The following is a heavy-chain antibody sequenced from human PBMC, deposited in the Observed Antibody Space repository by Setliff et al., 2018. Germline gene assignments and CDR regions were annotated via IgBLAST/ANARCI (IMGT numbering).Heavy chain of an antibody. V-gene: IGHV3-23*01. Sequence: PGGSLRLSCAGSGFTFSSYAMSWVRQAPGKGLEWVSTISDSGGSTYYEDSVNGRFTISRDSSKNTLYLQMNSLRAEDTAVYYCAKLRYYYDSSGYYYRFDYFYYYMDVWGKGTTVTVSS. CDR3: AKLRYYYDSSGYYYRFDYFYYYMDV. J-gene: IGHJ6*03. CDR1: GFTFSSYA. CDR2: ISDSGGST. D-gene: IGHD3-22*01.